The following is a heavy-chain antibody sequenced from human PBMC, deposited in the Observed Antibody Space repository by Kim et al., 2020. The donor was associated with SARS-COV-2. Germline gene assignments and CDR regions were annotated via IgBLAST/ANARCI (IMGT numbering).Heavy chain of an antibody. Sequence: PSLKSRVTMSVDTSKNQFSLRLSSVTAADTAVYYCARHGVYYYDSSGYYLWGQGTLVTVSS. V-gene: IGHV4-39*01. CDR3: ARHGVYYYDSSGYYL. J-gene: IGHJ5*02. D-gene: IGHD3-22*01.